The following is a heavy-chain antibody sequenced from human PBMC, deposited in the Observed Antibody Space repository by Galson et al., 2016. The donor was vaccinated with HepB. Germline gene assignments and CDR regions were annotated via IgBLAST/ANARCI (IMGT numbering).Heavy chain of an antibody. V-gene: IGHV3-9*01. J-gene: IGHJ2*01. D-gene: IGHD3-3*01. Sequence: SLRLSCAGSGFTFDDYGMHWVRQAPGKGLEWVSYISCSSASICYADSVKGRFTISRDNAKNSLYLQMNSLRPEDTALYYCAKDVWPGPLFFGWYFDLWGRGTLVTVSS. CDR2: ISCSSASI. CDR3: AKDVWPGPLFFGWYFDL. CDR1: GFTFDDYG.